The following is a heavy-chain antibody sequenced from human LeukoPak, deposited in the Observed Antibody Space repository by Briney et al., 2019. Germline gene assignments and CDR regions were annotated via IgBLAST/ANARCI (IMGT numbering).Heavy chain of an antibody. CDR3: ARDSVSVGANQGNDAFDI. V-gene: IGHV4-61*01. D-gene: IGHD1-26*01. CDR1: GGSISSSSYY. CDR2: IYYSGST. J-gene: IGHJ3*02. Sequence: SETLSLTCTVSGGSISSSSYYWGWIRQPPGKGLEWIGYIYYSGSTNYNPSLKSRVTISVDTSKNQFSLKLSSVTAADTAVYYCARDSVSVGANQGNDAFDIWGQGTMVTVSS.